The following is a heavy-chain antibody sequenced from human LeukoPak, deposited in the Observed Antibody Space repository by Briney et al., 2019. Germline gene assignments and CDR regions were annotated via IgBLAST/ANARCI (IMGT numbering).Heavy chain of an antibody. Sequence: ASVKVSCKASGYTFTGYYMHWVRRAPGQGLEWMGWINPNSGGTNYAQKFQGRVTMTRDTSISTAYMELSRLRSDDTAVYYCARSTIDGYTDGYWGQGTLVTVSS. D-gene: IGHD5-24*01. CDR2: INPNSGGT. J-gene: IGHJ4*02. CDR3: ARSTIDGYTDGY. CDR1: GYTFTGYY. V-gene: IGHV1-2*02.